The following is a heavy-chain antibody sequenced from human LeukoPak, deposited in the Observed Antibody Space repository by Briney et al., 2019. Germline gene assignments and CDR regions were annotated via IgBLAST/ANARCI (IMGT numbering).Heavy chain of an antibody. J-gene: IGHJ6*03. CDR3: GRHTGGGIEDMDV. D-gene: IGHD3-16*02. Sequence: PSETLSLPCTVSGGSSGTYYWSWIRQSPGKGLEWIGYIYVTGGTRFNPYLQSRVTISVDTSRNQFFLKISSVAAADTAVYYCGRHTGGGIEDMDVWGKGTKVTVSS. V-gene: IGHV4-59*08. CDR1: GGSSGTYY. CDR2: IYVTGGT.